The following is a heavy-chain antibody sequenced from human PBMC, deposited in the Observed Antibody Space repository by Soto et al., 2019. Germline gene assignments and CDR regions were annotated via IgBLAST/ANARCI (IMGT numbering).Heavy chain of an antibody. D-gene: IGHD2-15*01. V-gene: IGHV1-69*01. Sequence: QVQLVQSGAEVKKPGSSVKLSCKASGVTFSSYAISWVRQAPGQGLEWVAVIIRSGGTANYAQKFQGRFTTTADESKSTAYMELSNLTSEDTAVYYCARDCSGGRPNNNWFDPWGQGTLVTVSS. J-gene: IGHJ5*02. CDR3: ARDCSGGRPNNNWFDP. CDR2: IIRSGGTA. CDR1: GVTFSSYA.